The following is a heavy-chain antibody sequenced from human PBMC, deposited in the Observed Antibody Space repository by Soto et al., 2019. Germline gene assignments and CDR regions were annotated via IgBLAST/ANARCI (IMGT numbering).Heavy chain of an antibody. J-gene: IGHJ5*02. CDR2: IDPSDSYT. V-gene: IGHV5-10-1*01. D-gene: IGHD3-22*01. CDR3: AGSSGYYNWFDP. Sequence: GESLKISCKGSGYSFTSYWISWVRQMPGKGLEWMGRIDPSDSYTNYSPSFQGHVTISADKSISTAYLQWSSLKASDTAMYYCAGSSGYYNWFDPWGQGTLVTVSS. CDR1: GYSFTSYW.